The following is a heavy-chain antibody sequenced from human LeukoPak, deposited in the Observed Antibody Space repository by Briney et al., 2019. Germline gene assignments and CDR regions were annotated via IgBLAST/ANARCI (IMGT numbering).Heavy chain of an antibody. D-gene: IGHD6-13*01. CDR3: ARDSSIAAAGTFDY. Sequence: PSETLSLTCTVSGGSISSSSYYWGWIRQPPGKGLEWIGSIYYSGSTNYNPSLKSRVTISVDTSKNQFSLKLSSVTAADTAVYYCARDSSIAAAGTFDYWGQGTLVTVSS. CDR1: GGSISSSSYY. CDR2: IYYSGST. J-gene: IGHJ4*02. V-gene: IGHV4-39*07.